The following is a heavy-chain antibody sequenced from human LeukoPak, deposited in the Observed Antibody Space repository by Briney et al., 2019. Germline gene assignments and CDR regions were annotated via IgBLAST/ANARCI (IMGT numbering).Heavy chain of an antibody. D-gene: IGHD3-22*01. CDR1: GGTFSSYA. Sequence: SVKVSCKASGGTFSSYAISWVRQAPGQGLEWMGGIIPIFGTANYAQKFQGRVTITADESTSTAYMELSSLRSEDTAVYYYARAGGNYYEGRYNWFDPWGQGTLVTVSS. J-gene: IGHJ5*02. CDR2: IIPIFGTA. V-gene: IGHV1-69*13. CDR3: ARAGGNYYEGRYNWFDP.